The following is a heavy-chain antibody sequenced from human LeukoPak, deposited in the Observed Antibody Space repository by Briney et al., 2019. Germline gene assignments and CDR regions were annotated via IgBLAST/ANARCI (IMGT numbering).Heavy chain of an antibody. V-gene: IGHV4-61*02. CDR3: ARDLVTGWYDAFDI. Sequence: SETLSLTCTVSGGPISRGSFHWSWIRQPAGKTLEWIGRIYTSGSTNYNPSLRSRVTISLDTSKNQFSLKLSSVTAADTAVYYCARDLVTGWYDAFDIWGQGTMVTVSS. CDR2: IYTSGST. J-gene: IGHJ3*02. CDR1: GGPISRGSFH. D-gene: IGHD4-23*01.